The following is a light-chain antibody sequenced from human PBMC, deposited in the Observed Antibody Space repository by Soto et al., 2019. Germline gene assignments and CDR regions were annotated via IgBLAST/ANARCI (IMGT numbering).Light chain of an antibody. J-gene: IGLJ1*01. CDR3: SSFTATSTYV. Sequence: QSALTQPASVSGSPGQSITITCTGSSSDVGYYEYVSWFQQHPDKAPRLIIYEVTNRPSGISNRFSGSKSGDTASLTISGLRAEDEADYYCSSFTATSTYVFGTGTKLTVL. CDR1: SSDVGYYEY. V-gene: IGLV2-14*01. CDR2: EVT.